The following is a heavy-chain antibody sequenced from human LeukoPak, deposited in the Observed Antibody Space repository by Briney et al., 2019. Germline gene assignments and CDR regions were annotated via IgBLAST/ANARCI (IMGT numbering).Heavy chain of an antibody. CDR2: IKQDGSEK. V-gene: IGHV3-7*01. J-gene: IGHJ4*02. CDR1: GFTFSSYW. D-gene: IGHD3-10*01. CDR3: ARGPAPGYFDY. Sequence: GGSLTLSCAASGFTFSSYWMSWLRRAPGKGLEWVAKIKQDGSEKYYVDSVKGRFTIYRDNAKNLLYLQMNSQRAEDTAVYYCARGPAPGYFDYWGQGTLVTVSS.